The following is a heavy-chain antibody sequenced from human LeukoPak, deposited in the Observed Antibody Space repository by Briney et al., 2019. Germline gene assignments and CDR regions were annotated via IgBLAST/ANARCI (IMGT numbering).Heavy chain of an antibody. CDR1: GGSISSSSYY. V-gene: IGHV4-31*03. CDR3: ARGILLWFGESTDAFDI. CDR2: IYYSGST. J-gene: IGHJ3*02. Sequence: SETLSLTCTVSGGSISSSSYYWGWIRQPPGKGLEWIGYIYYSGSTYYNPSLKSRVTISVDTSKNQFSLKLSSVTAADTAVYYCARGILLWFGESTDAFDIWGQGTMVTVSS. D-gene: IGHD3-10*01.